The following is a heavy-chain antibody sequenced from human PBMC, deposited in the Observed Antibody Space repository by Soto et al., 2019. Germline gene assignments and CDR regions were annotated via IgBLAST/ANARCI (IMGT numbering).Heavy chain of an antibody. D-gene: IGHD6-19*01. Sequence: EVQLVESGGGLIQPGGSLRLSCAASGFTVSSNYMSWVRQAPGKGLEWVSVIYSGGSTYYADSVKGRFTISRDNSKNTLYLQMNSRRAEDTAVYYCARDGYRSGWPPKLYYFDYWGQGTLVTVSS. CDR2: IYSGGST. V-gene: IGHV3-53*01. CDR1: GFTVSSNY. CDR3: ARDGYRSGWPPKLYYFDY. J-gene: IGHJ4*02.